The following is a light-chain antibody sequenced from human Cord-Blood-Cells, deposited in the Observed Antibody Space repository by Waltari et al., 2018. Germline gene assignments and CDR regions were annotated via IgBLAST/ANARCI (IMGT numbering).Light chain of an antibody. CDR1: SRDVGSYNI. J-gene: IGLJ1*01. V-gene: IGLV2-23*02. CDR3: CSYAGSSTYV. Sequence: QSALTQPASVSGSPGQSITISCTGTSRDVGSYNIFSWYQQHPGKAPKLMIYEVSKRPAGVSNRFAGSKSGNTASLTISGLQAEDEADYYCCSYAGSSTYVFGTGTKVTVL. CDR2: EVS.